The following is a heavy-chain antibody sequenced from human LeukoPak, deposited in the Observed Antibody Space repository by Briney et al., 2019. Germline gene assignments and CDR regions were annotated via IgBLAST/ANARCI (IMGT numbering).Heavy chain of an antibody. CDR1: GYTFISYD. CDR3: ARGTDFWSGYSSEYYYYMDV. V-gene: IGHV1-18*01. D-gene: IGHD3-3*01. J-gene: IGHJ6*03. Sequence: ASVKVSCKASGYTFISYDISWVRQAPGQGLEWMGWISAYNGKTNYAQKVQGRVTMTTDTSTSIAYMELRSLRFDDTAVYYCARGTDFWSGYSSEYYYYMDVWGKGTTVTVSS. CDR2: ISAYNGKT.